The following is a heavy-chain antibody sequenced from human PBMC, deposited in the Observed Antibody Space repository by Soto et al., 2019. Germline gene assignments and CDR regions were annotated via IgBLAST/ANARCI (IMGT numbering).Heavy chain of an antibody. V-gene: IGHV3-30*14. D-gene: IGHD6-13*01. Sequence: LLLSCAASVLPFRSYAMHWVRQAPGRGLAWVAAISYDGSNKSYADSVEGRSTISRDNSKNTLYLQMNSLRAEDTAVYYCARDPLGYSSSWDDAFDIWGQGTIVTVSS. J-gene: IGHJ3*02. CDR1: VLPFRSYA. CDR2: ISYDGSNK. CDR3: ARDPLGYSSSWDDAFDI.